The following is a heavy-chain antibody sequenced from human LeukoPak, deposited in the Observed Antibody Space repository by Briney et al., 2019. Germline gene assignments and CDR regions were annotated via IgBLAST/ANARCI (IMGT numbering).Heavy chain of an antibody. Sequence: SETLSLTCTVSGGSISSGSYYWSWIRQPAGKGLEWIGRIYTGGSTDYNPSLNGRATISVDTSKNQLSLRLNSVTAADTAFYFCARDHSYYDFWGQGTLVTVSS. V-gene: IGHV4-61*02. CDR2: IYTGGST. CDR1: GGSISSGSYY. J-gene: IGHJ4*02. D-gene: IGHD3-3*01. CDR3: ARDHSYYDF.